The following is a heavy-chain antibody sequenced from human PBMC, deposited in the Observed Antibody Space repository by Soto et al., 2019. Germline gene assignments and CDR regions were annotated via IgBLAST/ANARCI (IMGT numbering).Heavy chain of an antibody. CDR2: IGSNGGST. Sequence: PGGSLRLPCAASGFTFSSYAMHWVRQAPGKGLEYVSAIGSNGGSTYYADSVKGRFTISRDNSKNTLYLQMGSLRAEDMAVYYCARGRDGYNSLDYWGQGTLVTVSS. J-gene: IGHJ4*02. D-gene: IGHD5-12*01. CDR3: ARGRDGYNSLDY. V-gene: IGHV3-64*02. CDR1: GFTFSSYA.